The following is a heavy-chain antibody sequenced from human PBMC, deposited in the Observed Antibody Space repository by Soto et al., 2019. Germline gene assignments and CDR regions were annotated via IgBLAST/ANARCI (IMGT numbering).Heavy chain of an antibody. D-gene: IGHD3-10*01. CDR1: GYSISAYY. V-gene: IGHV1-2*02. CDR3: GRDDYGIFPY. CDR2: IDPKNGGT. Sequence: QVQLVQSGTEVKKPGASVKVSCQASGYSISAYYIHWVRQARGQGLEWMGWIDPKNGGTVSAQKFQGRLTMTRDTSISTVYMDLSGLTSDDTALYYCGRDDYGIFPYWGQGSLVTVSS. J-gene: IGHJ4*02.